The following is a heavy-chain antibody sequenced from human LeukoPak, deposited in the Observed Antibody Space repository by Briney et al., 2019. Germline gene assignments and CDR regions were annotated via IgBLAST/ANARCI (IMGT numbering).Heavy chain of an antibody. CDR3: AKGVVPAALYYYYMDV. D-gene: IGHD2-2*01. Sequence: GGSLRLSCAASGFTLSSYAMSWVRQAPGKGLEWVSAISGSGGSTYYADSVKSRFTISRDNSQNTLYLQMNSLRADDTAVYYCAKGVVPAALYYYYMDVWGKGTTVTISS. CDR2: ISGSGGST. V-gene: IGHV3-23*01. CDR1: GFTLSSYA. J-gene: IGHJ6*03.